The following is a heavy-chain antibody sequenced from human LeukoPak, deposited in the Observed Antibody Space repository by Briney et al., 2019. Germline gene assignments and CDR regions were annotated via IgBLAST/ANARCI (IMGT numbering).Heavy chain of an antibody. CDR2: SNPNSGGT. Sequence: ASVKVSCKASGNTFTAYYIHWVRQAPGQGLERMGRSNPNSGGTDYAQNFRGRVTLTRDTSVSTAYMDLTRLRSDDTAVYYCASDQAGSVNSFDPWGQGTLVTVSS. V-gene: IGHV1-2*06. CDR3: ASDQAGSVNSFDP. J-gene: IGHJ5*02. CDR1: GNTFTAYY.